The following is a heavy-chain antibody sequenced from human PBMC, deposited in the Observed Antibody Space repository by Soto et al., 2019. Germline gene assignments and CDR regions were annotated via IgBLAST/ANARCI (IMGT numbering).Heavy chain of an antibody. CDR3: ARSEDSFGFTDY. D-gene: IGHD5-18*01. V-gene: IGHV4-59*01. CDR2: VFYKGNT. Sequence: QVQLQESGPGLVKPSETLSLTCTVSGGSITGYYWTWIRQPPGKGLEWIGYVFYKGNTNYNPSLKSRVTISVDTSANQFSLRLSSVTAADTAVYYCARSEDSFGFTDYWGQGTLVTVSS. J-gene: IGHJ4*02. CDR1: GGSITGYY.